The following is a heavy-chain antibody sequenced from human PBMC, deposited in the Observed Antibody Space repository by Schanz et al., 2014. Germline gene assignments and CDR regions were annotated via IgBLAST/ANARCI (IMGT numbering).Heavy chain of an antibody. CDR1: GFIFEDYA. D-gene: IGHD2-8*01. Sequence: EVQLVESGGGLVQPGRSLRLSCAASGFIFEDYAMYWVRQAPGKGLEWVSGISWNSYSLLYADSVQGRFTISRDNAKNTLYLQMNSLRHDDTALYYCARAPGANASHYSFDYWGQGSLVTVSS. V-gene: IGHV3-9*01. CDR2: ISWNSYSL. J-gene: IGHJ4*02. CDR3: ARAPGANASHYSFDY.